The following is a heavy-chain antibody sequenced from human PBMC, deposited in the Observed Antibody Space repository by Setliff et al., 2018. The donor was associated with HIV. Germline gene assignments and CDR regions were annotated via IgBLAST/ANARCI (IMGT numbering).Heavy chain of an antibody. J-gene: IGHJ3*02. V-gene: IGHV1-18*01. Sequence: SVKVSCKASGYTFTSYVINWVRQAPGQGLEWMGWISAYNGKTNYAQKVQGRVTMTTDTSTNTGYMELRSLRSDDTAVYYCARAPEAPDAFDIWGQGTMVTVSS. CDR2: ISAYNGKT. CDR1: GYTFTSYV. CDR3: ARAPEAPDAFDI.